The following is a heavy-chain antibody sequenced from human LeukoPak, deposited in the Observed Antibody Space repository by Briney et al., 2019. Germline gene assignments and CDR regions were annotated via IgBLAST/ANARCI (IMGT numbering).Heavy chain of an antibody. CDR1: GGTFSSYA. CDR3: ARGGPLEYDAFDI. CDR2: IIPIFGTA. D-gene: IGHD1-1*01. Sequence: SVKVSCKASGGTFSSYAISWVRQAPGQGLEWMGGIIPIFGTANYAQKSQGRVTITADESTSTAYMELSSLRSEDTAVYYCARGGPLEYDAFDIWGQGTMVTVSS. V-gene: IGHV1-69*13. J-gene: IGHJ3*02.